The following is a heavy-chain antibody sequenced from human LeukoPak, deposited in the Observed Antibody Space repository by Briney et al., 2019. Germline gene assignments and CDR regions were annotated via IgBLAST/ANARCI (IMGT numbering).Heavy chain of an antibody. D-gene: IGHD6-6*01. CDR2: IKQDGSEK. V-gene: IGHV3-7*01. CDR3: ASGPRSSDYYYYGMDV. CDR1: GFTFSSYW. Sequence: GGSLRLSCAASGFTFSSYWMSWVRHAPGKGLEGVANIKQDGSEKYYVDSVKGRFTISRDNAKNSLYLQMNSLTAEDTAVYYCASGPRSSDYYYYGMDVWGQGTTVTVSS. J-gene: IGHJ6*02.